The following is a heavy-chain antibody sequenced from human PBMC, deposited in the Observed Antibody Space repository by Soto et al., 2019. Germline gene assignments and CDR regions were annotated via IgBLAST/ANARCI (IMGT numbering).Heavy chain of an antibody. J-gene: IGHJ6*02. CDR3: AREEGWFGELSRHYYYGMDV. D-gene: IGHD3-10*01. CDR2: ISYDGSNK. Sequence: QVQLVESGGGVVQPGRSLRLSCAASGFTFSSYAMHWVRQAPGKGLEWVAVISYDGSNKYYADSVKGRFTISRDNSKNTLYLQMNSLRAEDTAVYYCAREEGWFGELSRHYYYGMDVWGQGTTVXVSS. CDR1: GFTFSSYA. V-gene: IGHV3-30-3*01.